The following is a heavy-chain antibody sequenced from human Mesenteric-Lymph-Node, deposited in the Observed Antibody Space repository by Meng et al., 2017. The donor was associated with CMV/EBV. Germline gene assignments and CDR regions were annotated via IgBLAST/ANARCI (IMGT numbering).Heavy chain of an antibody. V-gene: IGHV3-66*02. J-gene: IGHJ3*02. CDR2: IYSGGST. CDR3: ARVWGRNGAFDI. D-gene: IGHD3-16*01. Sequence: GESLKISCAASGFTVSSNYMSWVCQAPGKGLEWVSVIYSGGSTYYADSVKGRFTISRDNSKNTLYLQMNSLRAEDTAVYYCARVWGRNGAFDIWGQGTMVTVSS. CDR1: GFTVSSNY.